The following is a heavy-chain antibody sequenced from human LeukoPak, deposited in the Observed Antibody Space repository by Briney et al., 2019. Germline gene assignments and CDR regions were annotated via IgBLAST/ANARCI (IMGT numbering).Heavy chain of an antibody. D-gene: IGHD1-7*01. J-gene: IGHJ4*02. V-gene: IGHV4-59*01. CDR3: ARGGTTFFDY. Sequence: SETLSLTCTVSGGSISSYYWSWIRQPPGKGLEWIGYIYYSGSTNYTPSLKSRVTISVDTSKNQFSLKLSSVTAADTAVYYCARGGTTFFDYWGQGTLVTVSS. CDR1: GGSISSYY. CDR2: IYYSGST.